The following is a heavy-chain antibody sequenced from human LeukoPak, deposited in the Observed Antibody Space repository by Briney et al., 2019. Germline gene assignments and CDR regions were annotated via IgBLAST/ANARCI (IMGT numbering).Heavy chain of an antibody. D-gene: IGHD1-1*01. Sequence: ASVKVSCKASGYTFTGHYMHWVRQAPGQGLEWMGWINPNSGGTNYAQKFQGRVTMTRDTSISTAYMELSRLRSDDTAVYYCARGEAGTGTTDFDYWGQGTLVTVSS. CDR3: ARGEAGTGTTDFDY. V-gene: IGHV1-2*02. CDR1: GYTFTGHY. J-gene: IGHJ4*02. CDR2: INPNSGGT.